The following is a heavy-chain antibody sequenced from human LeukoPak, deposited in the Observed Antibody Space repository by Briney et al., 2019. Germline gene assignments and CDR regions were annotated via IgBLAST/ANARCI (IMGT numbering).Heavy chain of an antibody. Sequence: ASVKVSCKASGGTFSSYAISWVRQAPGQGLEWMGGIIPIFGTANYAQEFQGRVTITADKSTSTASMELSSLRSEDTDVYYCARVNNRVTMVRGPLGWFDPWGQGTLVTVSS. V-gene: IGHV1-69*06. D-gene: IGHD3-10*01. CDR3: ARVNNRVTMVRGPLGWFDP. CDR1: GGTFSSYA. CDR2: IIPIFGTA. J-gene: IGHJ5*02.